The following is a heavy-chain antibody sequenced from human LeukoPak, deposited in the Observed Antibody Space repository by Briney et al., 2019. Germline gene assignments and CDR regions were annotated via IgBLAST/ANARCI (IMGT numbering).Heavy chain of an antibody. J-gene: IGHJ4*02. V-gene: IGHV1-69*05. CDR1: GGTFSSYA. Sequence: ASVKVSCKASGGTFSSYAISWVRQAPGQGLEWMRGIIPIFGTANYAQKFQGRVTITTDESTSTAYMELSSLRSEDTAAYYCAVGYYDSSGYRPIDYWGQGTLVTVSS. CDR2: IIPIFGTA. CDR3: AVGYYDSSGYRPIDY. D-gene: IGHD3-22*01.